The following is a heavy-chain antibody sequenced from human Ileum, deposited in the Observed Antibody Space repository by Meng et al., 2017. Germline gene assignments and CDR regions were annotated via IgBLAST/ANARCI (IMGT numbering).Heavy chain of an antibody. Sequence: EVQLLESGGGLVKPGRSRRLSCVASGLTFSSYDMTWVRQAPGKGLEWVSGISASGATTYYADSVRGRFTISRDNSKNTLYLQMDSLGVEDAAIYYCAKDRAKSGYDGDFDYWGQGTLVTVSS. CDR2: ISASGATT. CDR3: AKDRAKSGYDGDFDY. CDR1: GLTFSSYD. J-gene: IGHJ4*02. D-gene: IGHD5-12*01. V-gene: IGHV3-23*01.